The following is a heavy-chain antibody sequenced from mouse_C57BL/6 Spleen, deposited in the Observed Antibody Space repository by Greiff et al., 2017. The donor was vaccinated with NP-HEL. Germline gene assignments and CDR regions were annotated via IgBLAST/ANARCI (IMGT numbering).Heavy chain of an antibody. CDR3: ARASHGTYYFDY. J-gene: IGHJ2*01. V-gene: IGHV1-55*01. CDR1: GYTFTSYW. Sequence: QVQLQQPGAELVKPGASVKMSCKASGYTFTSYWITWVKQRPGQGLEWIGDIYPGSGSTNYNEKLKSKATLTVDTSSSTAYMQLSSLTSEDSAVYYCARASHGTYYFDYWGQGTTLTVSS. D-gene: IGHD2-1*01. CDR2: IYPGSGST.